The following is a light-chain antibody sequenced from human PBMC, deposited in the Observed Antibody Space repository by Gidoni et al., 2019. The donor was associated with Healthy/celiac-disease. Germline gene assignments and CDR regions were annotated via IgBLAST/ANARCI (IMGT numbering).Light chain of an antibody. CDR1: QSVSSN. J-gene: IGKJ2*01. CDR2: GAS. Sequence: ILMTQSPATLSVSPGERATLSCRASQSVSSNLAWYQQTPGQAPRLLIYGASTRATGIPARFSGSESGTEFTLTISSLQSEDFAVYYCQQYNNWPPMYTCGQGTKLEIK. V-gene: IGKV3-15*01. CDR3: QQYNNWPPMYT.